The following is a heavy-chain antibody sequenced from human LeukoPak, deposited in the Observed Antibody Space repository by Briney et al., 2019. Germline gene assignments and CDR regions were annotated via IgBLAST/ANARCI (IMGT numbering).Heavy chain of an antibody. CDR2: ISSSSFKI. Sequence: TGGSLRLSCAASEFTFVRYAMNWVRQAPGKGLEWVSYISSSSFKIGYADSVKGRFTISRDNSKNPLYLQMDSLRVEDTAVYYCVRDPSYGSSWYYYMDVWGKGTTVTVSS. CDR3: VRDPSYGSSWYYYMDV. D-gene: IGHD6-13*01. V-gene: IGHV3-48*04. J-gene: IGHJ6*03. CDR1: EFTFVRYA.